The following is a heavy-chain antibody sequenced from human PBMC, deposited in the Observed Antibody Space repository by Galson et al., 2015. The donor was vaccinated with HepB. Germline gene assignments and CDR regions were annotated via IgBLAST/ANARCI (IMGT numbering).Heavy chain of an antibody. J-gene: IGHJ6*02. CDR3: ARTGDLHDYGDYEEGGGLYGMDV. V-gene: IGHV3-30*04. CDR1: GFTFSSYA. CDR2: ISYDGSNK. Sequence: SLRLSCAASGFTFSSYAMHWVRQAPGKGLEWVAVISYDGSNKYYADSVKGRFTISRDNSKNTLYLQMNSLRAEDTAVYYCARTGDLHDYGDYEEGGGLYGMDVWGQGTTVTVSS. D-gene: IGHD4-17*01.